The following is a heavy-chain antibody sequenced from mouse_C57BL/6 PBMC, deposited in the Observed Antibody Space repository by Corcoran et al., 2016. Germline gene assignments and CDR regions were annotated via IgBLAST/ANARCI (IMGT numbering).Heavy chain of an antibody. CDR2: INPNNGGT. CDR1: GYTFTDYY. V-gene: IGHV1-26*01. D-gene: IGHD3-3*01. CDR3: ARWGRAWCAY. J-gene: IGHJ3*01. Sequence: EVQLQQSGPELVKPGASVKISCKASGYTFTDYYMNWVKQSHGKSLEWIGDINPNNGGTSYNQKFKGKATLTVDKSSSTAYMELRSLTSEDSAVYDCARWGRAWCAYWGQGTLVTVSA.